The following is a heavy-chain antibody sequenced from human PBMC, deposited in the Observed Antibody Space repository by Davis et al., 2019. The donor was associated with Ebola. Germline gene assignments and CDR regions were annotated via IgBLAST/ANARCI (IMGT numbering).Heavy chain of an antibody. CDR1: GFTFSSYS. CDR2: ISSSSSTI. J-gene: IGHJ6*04. V-gene: IGHV3-48*02. Sequence: GESLKISCAASGFTFSSYSMNWVRQAPGKGLEWVSYISSSSSTIYYADSVKGRFTISRDNAKNSLYLQMNSLRDEDTAVYYCARDTALGYYYYGMDVWGKGTTVTVSS. CDR3: ARDTALGYYYYGMDV. D-gene: IGHD4-17*01.